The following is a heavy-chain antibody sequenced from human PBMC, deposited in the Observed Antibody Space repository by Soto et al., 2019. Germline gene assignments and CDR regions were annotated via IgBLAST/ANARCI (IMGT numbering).Heavy chain of an antibody. CDR2: INSDGSTT. Sequence: EVQLVESGGGSVQPGGSLRLSCAASGFTFTSYWIHWVRRSPGKGRVWVSRINSDGSTTNYADSVKGRFTVSRDNAKNTVYLEVNSLRAEDTAVYYCARGLRGGYGMDVWGQGTTVTVSS. CDR1: GFTFTSYW. D-gene: IGHD3-16*01. V-gene: IGHV3-74*01. J-gene: IGHJ6*02. CDR3: ARGLRGGYGMDV.